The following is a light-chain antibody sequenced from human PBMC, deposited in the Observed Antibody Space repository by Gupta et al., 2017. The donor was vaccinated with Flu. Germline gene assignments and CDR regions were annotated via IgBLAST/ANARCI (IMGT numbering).Light chain of an antibody. CDR2: DAS. Sequence: ATLSLSPGERATRSCRASQSVGTYLAWYKQKPGQAPRLLIYDASNRDTGIPARFSGGGYGTDFILTISSREPEDAAVYYCQQLSNWPPITFGQGTQLEIK. J-gene: IGKJ5*01. CDR3: QQLSNWPPIT. CDR1: QSVGTY. V-gene: IGKV3-11*01.